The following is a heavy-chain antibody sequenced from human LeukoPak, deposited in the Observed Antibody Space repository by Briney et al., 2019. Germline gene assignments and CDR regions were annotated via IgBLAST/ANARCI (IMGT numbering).Heavy chain of an antibody. V-gene: IGHV3-48*04. CDR2: ISRGGSPI. CDR1: GFTFSSYG. Sequence: GGSLRLSCAASGFTFSSYGMHWVRQAPGKGLEWVSSISRGGSPIYYADSVKGRFTTSRDNAKKSPFLQMNSLRAEDTAVYYCTRVSWRGEIYWGQGTLVSVSS. J-gene: IGHJ4*02. CDR3: TRVSWRGEIY. D-gene: IGHD3-3*01.